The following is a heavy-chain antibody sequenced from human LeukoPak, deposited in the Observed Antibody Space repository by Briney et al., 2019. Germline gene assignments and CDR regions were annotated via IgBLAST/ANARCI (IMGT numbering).Heavy chain of an antibody. CDR1: GYSFTSYW. D-gene: IGHD3-9*01. J-gene: IGHJ5*02. V-gene: IGHV5-51*01. CDR2: IYPGDSDT. CDR3: ARSSLLRYFDWLATPGWFDP. Sequence: GESLKISCKGSGYSFTSYWIGWVRQMPGKGLEWMGIIYPGDSDTRYSPSFQGQVTISADKSISTAYLQWSSLKASDTAMYYCARSSLLRYFDWLATPGWFDPWGQGTLVTVSS.